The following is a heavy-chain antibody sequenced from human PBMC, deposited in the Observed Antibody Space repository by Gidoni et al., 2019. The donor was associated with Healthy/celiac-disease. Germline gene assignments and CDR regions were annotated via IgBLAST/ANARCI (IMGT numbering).Heavy chain of an antibody. CDR3: ARVWGGSYYVDAFDI. Sequence: QVQLQESGPGLVKPSQTLSLTCTVSGGSISSGDYYWSWIRQPPGKGLEWSGYIYYSGSTYYNPSLKSRVTISVDTSKNQFSLKLSSVTAADTAVYYCARVWGGSYYVDAFDIWGQGTMVTVSS. V-gene: IGHV4-30-4*01. CDR1: GGSISSGDYY. J-gene: IGHJ3*02. CDR2: IYYSGST. D-gene: IGHD1-26*01.